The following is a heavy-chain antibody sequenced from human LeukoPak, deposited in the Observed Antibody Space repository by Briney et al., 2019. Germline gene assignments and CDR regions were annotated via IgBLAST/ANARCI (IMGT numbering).Heavy chain of an antibody. J-gene: IGHJ4*02. V-gene: IGHV3-23*01. CDR3: AKLSGYELWGNYFDY. CDR1: GFTFSSYA. Sequence: PGGSLRLSCAASGFTFSSYAMSWVRQAPGKGLEWVSAISGSGGSTYYADSVKGRFTISRDNSKNTLYLQMNSLRAEDTAVYYCAKLSGYELWGNYFDYWGQGTLVTVSS. D-gene: IGHD5-12*01. CDR2: ISGSGGST.